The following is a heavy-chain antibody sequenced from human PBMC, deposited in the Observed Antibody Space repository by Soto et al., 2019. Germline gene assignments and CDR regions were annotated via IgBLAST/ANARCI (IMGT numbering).Heavy chain of an antibody. Sequence: QVQLVQSGAEVKKPGSSVKVSCKASGGTFSSYAISWVRQAPGQGLEWMGGIIPIFGTANYAQKFQGRVTIIEDAXXGXAAXELSRVRFEDTDAYYCARAIQYYCARSGQSAWFDPGGQGTLVTVFS. J-gene: IGHJ5*02. CDR1: GGTFSSYA. CDR3: ARAIQYYCARSGQSAWFDP. D-gene: IGHD3-22*01. V-gene: IGHV1-69*12. CDR2: IIPIFGTA.